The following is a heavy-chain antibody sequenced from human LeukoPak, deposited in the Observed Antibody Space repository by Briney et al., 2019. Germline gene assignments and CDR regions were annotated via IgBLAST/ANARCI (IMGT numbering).Heavy chain of an antibody. V-gene: IGHV3-74*01. CDR1: GFTFSSYW. J-gene: IGHJ3*02. CDR2: INSVGSST. D-gene: IGHD3/OR15-3a*01. Sequence: GGSLRLSCAASGFTFSSYWMHWVRQAPGKGLVWVSRINSVGSSTSYADSVKGRFTISRDNAKNTLYLQMNSLRAEDTAVYYCARWTGKGDAFDIWGQGTMVTVSS. CDR3: ARWTGKGDAFDI.